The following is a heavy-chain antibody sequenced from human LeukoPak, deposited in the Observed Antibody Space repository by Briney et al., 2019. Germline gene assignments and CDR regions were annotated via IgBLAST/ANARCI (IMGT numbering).Heavy chain of an antibody. V-gene: IGHV4-61*02. CDR2: IYTSGST. D-gene: IGHD2-2*01. Sequence: SETLSLTCTVSGGSISSGSYYWSWIRQPAGKGLEWIGRIYTSGSTNYNPSLKSRVTISVDTSKNQFSLKLSSVTAADTAVYYCARRRSTSCYGRRICWFDPWGQGTLVTVSS. CDR3: ARRRSTSCYGRRICWFDP. J-gene: IGHJ5*02. CDR1: GGSISSGSYY.